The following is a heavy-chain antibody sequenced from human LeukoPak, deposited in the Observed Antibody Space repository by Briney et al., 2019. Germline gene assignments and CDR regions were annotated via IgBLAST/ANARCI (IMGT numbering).Heavy chain of an antibody. CDR1: AYTFTSYG. CDR3: ASLLAVAGNYYFDY. J-gene: IGHJ4*02. Sequence: ASVKVSCKASAYTFTSYGISWARQAPGQGLEWMGWISAYNGNTNYAQKLQGRVTMTTDTSTSTAYMELRSLRSDDTAVYYCASLLAVAGNYYFDYWGQGTLVTVSS. V-gene: IGHV1-18*01. D-gene: IGHD6-19*01. CDR2: ISAYNGNT.